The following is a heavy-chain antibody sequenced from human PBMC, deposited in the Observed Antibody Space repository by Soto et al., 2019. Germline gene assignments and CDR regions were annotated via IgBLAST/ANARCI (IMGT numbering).Heavy chain of an antibody. CDR1: GFTFTSHG. V-gene: IGHV3-30*18. CDR3: AKAHIVLVPAAIDGMXV. CDR2: ISYDGSNK. D-gene: IGHD2-2*02. J-gene: IGHJ6*02. Sequence: GGSLRLSCVASGFTFTSHGWHWVRQAPGKGLEWVAVISYDGSNKYYADSVKGRFTISRDNSKNTLYLQMNSLRAEDTAVYYCAKAHIVLVPAAIDGMXVWGQGTKVTVSS.